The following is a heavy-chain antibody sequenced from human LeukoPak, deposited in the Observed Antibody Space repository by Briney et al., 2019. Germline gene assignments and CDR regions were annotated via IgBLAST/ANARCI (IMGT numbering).Heavy chain of an antibody. D-gene: IGHD2-2*01. CDR2: IIPILGIA. J-gene: IGHJ6*02. V-gene: IGHV1-69*04. Sequence: SVKVSCKASGGTFSSYAISWVRQAPGQGLEWMGRIIPILGIANYAQKFQGRVTITADKSTSTAYMELSSLRSEDTAVYYCASNIVVVPAAKLVSDIQYYYYGVAVWGQGTTVTVSS. CDR3: ASNIVVVPAAKLVSDIQYYYYGVAV. CDR1: GGTFSSYA.